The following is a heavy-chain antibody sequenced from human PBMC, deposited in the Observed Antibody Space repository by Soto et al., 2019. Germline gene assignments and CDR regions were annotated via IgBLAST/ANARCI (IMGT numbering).Heavy chain of an antibody. V-gene: IGHV3-23*01. Sequence: GGSLRLSCAASGFTFSSYAMSWVRQAPGKGLEWVSAISGSGGSTYYADSVKGRFTISRDNSKNTLYLQMNSLRAEDTAVYYCVRSGDYRSGSSWNFFDYWGQGPQGTVSS. CDR1: GFTFSSYA. CDR3: VRSGDYRSGSSWNFFDY. D-gene: IGHD3-10*01. CDR2: ISGSGGST. J-gene: IGHJ4*02.